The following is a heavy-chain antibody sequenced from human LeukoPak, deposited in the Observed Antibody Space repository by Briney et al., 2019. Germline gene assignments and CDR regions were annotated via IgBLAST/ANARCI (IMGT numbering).Heavy chain of an antibody. Sequence: GASVKVSCRASGFIFTGYDINWVRQAAGQGLEWMGWTNPITGSTGYARQFQGRVTMTRDTSTGTAYMELTSLRSEDTAVYYCVRDGEGVAISVNYWFDPWGQGTLVTVSS. CDR1: GFIFTGYD. CDR2: TNPITGST. D-gene: IGHD3-10*01. CDR3: VRDGEGVAISVNYWFDP. J-gene: IGHJ5*02. V-gene: IGHV1-8*01.